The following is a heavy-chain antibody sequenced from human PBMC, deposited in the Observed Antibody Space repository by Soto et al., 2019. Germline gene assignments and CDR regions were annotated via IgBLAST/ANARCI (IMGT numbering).Heavy chain of an antibody. D-gene: IGHD3-10*01. V-gene: IGHV1-18*01. CDR3: AREVPVRGVIISMYDY. J-gene: IGHJ4*02. CDR2: ISAYNGNT. Sequence: ASVKVSCKASGYTFTSYGISWARQAPGQGLEWMGWISAYNGNTNYAQKLQGRVTMTTDTSTSTAYMELRSLRSDDTAVYYCAREVPVRGVIISMYDYWGQGTLVTVSS. CDR1: GYTFTSYG.